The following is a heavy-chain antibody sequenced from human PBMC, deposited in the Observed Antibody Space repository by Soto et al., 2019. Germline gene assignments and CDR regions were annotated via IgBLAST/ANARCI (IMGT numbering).Heavy chain of an antibody. CDR2: IYTSGTT. D-gene: IGHD6-25*01. CDR1: GGSIRSYY. V-gene: IGHV4-4*07. J-gene: IGHJ6*02. CDR3: AREGSSGFGMDV. Sequence: QVQLQQSGPGLLKPSETLSLTCTVSGGSIRSYYWSWIRQPAGKALEWLGRIYTSGTTNYNPSLKSRVNIFLDTSKPQFSLDLSSVTDADTAVYYCAREGSSGFGMDVWGQGTTVTVSS.